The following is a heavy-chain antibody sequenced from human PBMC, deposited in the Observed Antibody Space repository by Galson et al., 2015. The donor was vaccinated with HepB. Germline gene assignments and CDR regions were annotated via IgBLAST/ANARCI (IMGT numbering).Heavy chain of an antibody. Sequence: MSWVRQAPGKGLEWVAVIWYDGSNKYYADSVKGRFTISRDNSKNTLYLQMNSLRAEDTAVYYCARDTFYCSGGSCCNWFDPWGQGTLVTVSS. CDR3: ARDTFYCSGGSCCNWFDP. J-gene: IGHJ5*02. CDR2: IWYDGSNK. V-gene: IGHV3-33*01. D-gene: IGHD2-15*01.